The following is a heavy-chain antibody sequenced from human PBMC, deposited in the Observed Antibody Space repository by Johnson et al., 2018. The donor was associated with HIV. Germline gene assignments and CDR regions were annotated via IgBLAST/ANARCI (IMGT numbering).Heavy chain of an antibody. D-gene: IGHD6-13*01. CDR2: INSAGSST. Sequence: VQLVESGGGLVQPGGSLRLSCAASGFTFSAYWMHWVRQGPGQGLVWVSRINSAGSSTSYADSVKGRFTISRDNAKNTLYLQMKSLRAEDTAVYYCAREPLVPDGFDIWGQGTMVTVSS. J-gene: IGHJ3*02. V-gene: IGHV3-74*01. CDR3: AREPLVPDGFDI. CDR1: GFTFSAYW.